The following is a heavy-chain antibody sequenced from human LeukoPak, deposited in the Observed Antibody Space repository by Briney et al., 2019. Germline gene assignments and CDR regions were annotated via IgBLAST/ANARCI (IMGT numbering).Heavy chain of an antibody. V-gene: IGHV4-34*01. J-gene: IGHJ6*03. CDR2: INHSGST. D-gene: IGHD3-16*02. Sequence: PSETLSLTCAVYGGSFSGYYWSWIRQPPGKGLEWIGEINHSGSTNYNPSLKSRVTISVDTSKNQFSLKLSSVTAADKAVYYCARVGYDYVWGSYRYPPWDYYYYYMDVWGKGTTVTVSS. CDR3: ARVGYDYVWGSYRYPPWDYYYYYMDV. CDR1: GGSFSGYY.